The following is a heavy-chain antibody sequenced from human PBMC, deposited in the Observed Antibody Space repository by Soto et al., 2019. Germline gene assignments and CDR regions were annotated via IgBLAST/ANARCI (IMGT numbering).Heavy chain of an antibody. CDR3: AKAPGGGVIITTYSAQIDY. Sequence: QVQLVQSGAEVKKPGASVMLSCKASGYTFTSYYMHWVRQAPGQGLEWMGIINPDGGSTRYAQKFQGRVTMTRDTSTSTFYMEPSSLTSADTAVYYCAKAPGGGVIITTYSAQIDYWGQGTLVPVSS. CDR1: GYTFTSYY. V-gene: IGHV1-46*01. CDR2: INPDGGST. J-gene: IGHJ4*02. D-gene: IGHD3-10*01.